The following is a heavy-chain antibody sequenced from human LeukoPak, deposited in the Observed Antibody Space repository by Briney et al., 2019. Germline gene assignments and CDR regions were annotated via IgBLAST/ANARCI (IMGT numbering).Heavy chain of an antibody. J-gene: IGHJ5*02. Sequence: GGSLRLSCAASGFTFDNYWMHWVRQAPGKGLVWVSRINRDGSSTSYADSVKGRFTISRDNAKNTLYLQMNSLRAEDTAMYYCARDVSHHYYDSSGYYPWGQGTLVTVSS. CDR3: ARDVSHHYYDSSGYYP. CDR2: INRDGSST. V-gene: IGHV3-74*01. CDR1: GFTFDNYW. D-gene: IGHD3-22*01.